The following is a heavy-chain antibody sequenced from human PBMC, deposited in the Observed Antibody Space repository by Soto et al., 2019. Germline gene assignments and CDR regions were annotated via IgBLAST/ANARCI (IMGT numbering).Heavy chain of an antibody. CDR2: IIPLLGIT. D-gene: IGHD1-20*01. CDR1: GGTFSGYA. J-gene: IGHJ1*01. V-gene: IGHV1-69*01. Sequence: QAQLMQSGAEVKKPGSSVKVSCKASGGTFSGYAINWVRQAPGQGLEWMGGIIPLLGITDYGQKFLGRITIAADESTGTAYMDLRGLRSEDTAVYYCARDPRSITGTTSSEDFQHWGQGTLVSVSS. CDR3: ARDPRSITGTTSSEDFQH.